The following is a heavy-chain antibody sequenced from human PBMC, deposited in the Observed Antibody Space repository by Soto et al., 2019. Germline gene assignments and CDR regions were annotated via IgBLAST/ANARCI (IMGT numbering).Heavy chain of an antibody. V-gene: IGHV3-9*01. J-gene: IGHJ5*02. CDR3: ARDPSPYCSGGSCYNNGFDP. CDR2: ISWNSGSI. D-gene: IGHD2-15*01. Sequence: GGSLRLSCAASGFTFDDYAMHWVRQAPGKGLEWVSGISWNSGSIGYVDSVKGRFTISRDNAKRSLYLQMNSLRAEDTAVYYCARDPSPYCSGGSCYNNGFDPWGQGTLVTVSS. CDR1: GFTFDDYA.